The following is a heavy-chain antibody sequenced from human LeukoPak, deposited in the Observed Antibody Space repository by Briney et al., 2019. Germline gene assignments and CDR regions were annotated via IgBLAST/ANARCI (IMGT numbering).Heavy chain of an antibody. CDR1: GGSISRGDYY. D-gene: IGHD5-12*01. Sequence: PSETLSLTCTVSGGSISRGDYYWSWIRQPPGKGLEWIGYIYHSGSTYYNPSLKSRVTISVDTSKNQFSLKMSSVTAADTAVYYCAREGSDTVATYGYWGQGTLVTVSS. CDR3: AREGSDTVATYGY. CDR2: IYHSGST. V-gene: IGHV4-30-4*01. J-gene: IGHJ4*02.